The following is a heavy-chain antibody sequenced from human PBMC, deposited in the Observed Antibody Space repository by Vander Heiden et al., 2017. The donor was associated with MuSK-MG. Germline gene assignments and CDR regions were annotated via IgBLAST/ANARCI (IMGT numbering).Heavy chain of an antibody. V-gene: IGHV3-48*03. D-gene: IGHD2-15*01. CDR2: ISSSGSTI. CDR1: GFTFSSYE. CDR3: ARGWWFREYYFDY. Sequence: EVQLVESGGGLLQPGGSLRLSCAASGFTFSSYEMNWVRQAPGKGLEWVSYISSSGSTIYYADAVKGRFTISRDNAKNSLYLQMNSLRAEDTAVYYCARGWWFREYYFDYWGQGTLVTVSS. J-gene: IGHJ4*02.